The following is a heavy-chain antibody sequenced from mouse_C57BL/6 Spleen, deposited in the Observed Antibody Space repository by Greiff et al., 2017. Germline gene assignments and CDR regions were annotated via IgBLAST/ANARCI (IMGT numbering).Heavy chain of an antibody. V-gene: IGHV1-64*01. CDR1: GYTFTSYW. CDR2: IHPNSGST. D-gene: IGHD2-2*01. J-gene: IGHJ2*01. Sequence: QVQLQQPGAELVKPGASVKLSCKASGYTFTSYWMHWVKQRPGQGLEWIGMIHPNSGSTNYNEKFKSKATLTVDKSSSTAYMQLSSLTSEDSAVYYCARSGGYLYFDYWGQGTTLTVSS. CDR3: ARSGGYLYFDY.